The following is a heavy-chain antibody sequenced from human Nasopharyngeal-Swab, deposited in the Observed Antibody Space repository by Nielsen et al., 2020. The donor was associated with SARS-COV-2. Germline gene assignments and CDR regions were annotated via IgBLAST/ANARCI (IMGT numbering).Heavy chain of an antibody. CDR2: IKQDGSEK. Sequence: VRQAPGKGLEWVANIKQDGSEKYYVDSVKGRFTISRDNAKNSPYLQMNSLRAEDTAVYYCAREGEYYYDSSGDLFDYWGQGTLVTVSS. V-gene: IGHV3-7*03. D-gene: IGHD3-22*01. CDR3: AREGEYYYDSSGDLFDY. J-gene: IGHJ4*02.